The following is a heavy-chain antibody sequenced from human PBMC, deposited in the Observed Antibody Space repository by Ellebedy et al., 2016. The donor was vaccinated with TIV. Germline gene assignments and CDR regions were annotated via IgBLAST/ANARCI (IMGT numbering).Heavy chain of an antibody. Sequence: AASVKVSCKASGYTFTSYAMHWVRQAPGQRLEWMGWINAGNGNTKYSQKFQGRVTITRDTSASTAYMELSSLRSEDTAVYYCASITMVRGEEDYFDYWGQGTLVTVSS. J-gene: IGHJ4*02. V-gene: IGHV1-3*01. CDR2: INAGNGNT. D-gene: IGHD3-10*01. CDR1: GYTFTSYA. CDR3: ASITMVRGEEDYFDY.